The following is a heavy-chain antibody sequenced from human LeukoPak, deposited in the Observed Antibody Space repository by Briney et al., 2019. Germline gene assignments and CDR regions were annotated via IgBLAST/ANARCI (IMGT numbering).Heavy chain of an antibody. V-gene: IGHV4-34*01. Sequence: SETLSLTCAVYVGSFSGYYWSWIRQPPGKGLEWIGEINHSGSTKYNPSPKSRVTISVDTSKNQFSLKLSSVTAADTAVYYCARDRKPYYYGSGSSPKAPYFDYWGQGTLVTVSS. CDR3: ARDRKPYYYGSGSSPKAPYFDY. CDR2: INHSGST. J-gene: IGHJ4*02. CDR1: VGSFSGYY. D-gene: IGHD3-10*01.